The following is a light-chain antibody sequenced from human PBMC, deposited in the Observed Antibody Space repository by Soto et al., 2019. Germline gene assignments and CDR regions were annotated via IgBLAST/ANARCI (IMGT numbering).Light chain of an antibody. CDR1: QSISSY. J-gene: IGKJ5*01. CDR2: GAS. Sequence: DIQMTQSPSSLSASVGDRVTITCRASQSISSYLNWYQQRPGKAPKVLIYGASTLQSGVPSRFSGSGSGTEFTLTISSLQPEDFATYYCQQGYSTPITFGQGTRLEIK. V-gene: IGKV1-39*01. CDR3: QQGYSTPIT.